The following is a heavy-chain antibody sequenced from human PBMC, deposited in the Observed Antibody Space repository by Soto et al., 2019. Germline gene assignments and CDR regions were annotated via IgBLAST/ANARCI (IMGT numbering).Heavy chain of an antibody. CDR1: GFTFRNSG. V-gene: IGHV3-33*01. CDR3: ARDMDSNYDGMDV. Sequence: QVNLVQSGGGLVQPGRSLRLSCEASGFTFRNSGMEWIRQAPGKGLEWVARIWYDGSSRYYADSVKGRFTISRDNSKNTLYMEMNSVRVEDTAVYYCARDMDSNYDGMDVWGQGTTVIVSS. CDR2: IWYDGSSR. D-gene: IGHD4-4*01. J-gene: IGHJ6*02.